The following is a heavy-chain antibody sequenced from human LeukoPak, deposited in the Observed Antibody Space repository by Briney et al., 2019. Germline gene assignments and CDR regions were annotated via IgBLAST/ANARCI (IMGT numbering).Heavy chain of an antibody. CDR3: AIDESTDIAVAGRGINWFDP. CDR1: GGSISSSSYY. Sequence: PSETLSLTCTVSGGSISSSSYYWGWIRQPPGKGLEWIGSIYYSGSTYYNPSLKSRVTISVDTSKNQFSLKLSSVTAADTAVYYCAIDESTDIAVAGRGINWFDPWGQGTLVTVSS. CDR2: IYYSGST. V-gene: IGHV4-39*07. D-gene: IGHD6-19*01. J-gene: IGHJ5*02.